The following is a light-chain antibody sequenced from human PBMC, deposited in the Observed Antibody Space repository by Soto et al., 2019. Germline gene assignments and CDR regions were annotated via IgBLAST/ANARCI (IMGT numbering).Light chain of an antibody. Sequence: GRAPKLLIYGHTNRPSGVPDQFSGSKSGSSASLAITGLQAEDEADYYCQSYDRTLSGCVFGTGTKVTVL. CDR3: QSYDRTLSGCV. CDR2: GHT. J-gene: IGLJ1*01. V-gene: IGLV1-40*01.